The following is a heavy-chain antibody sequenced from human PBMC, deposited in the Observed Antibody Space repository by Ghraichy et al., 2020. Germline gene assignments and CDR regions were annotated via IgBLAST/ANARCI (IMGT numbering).Heavy chain of an antibody. CDR1: GVSFSGYY. J-gene: IGHJ4*02. Sequence: SQTLSLTCDVSGVSFSGYYWIWIRQSPGKGLEWIGEINHSGSPNYNPSLMGRVTMSVDTSKNQFSLKLSSVTAADTAVYYCARGLIRGKPFDYWGQGTLVTVSS. CDR3: ARGLIRGKPFDY. D-gene: IGHD3-10*01. V-gene: IGHV4-34*01. CDR2: INHSGSP.